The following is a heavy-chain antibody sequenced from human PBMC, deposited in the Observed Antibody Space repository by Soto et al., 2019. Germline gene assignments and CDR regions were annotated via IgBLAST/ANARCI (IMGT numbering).Heavy chain of an antibody. CDR2: FDPEDGET. Sequence: GASVKVSCKVSGYTLTELSMHWVRQAPGKGLEWMGGFDPEDGETIYAQKFQGRVTTTEDTSTDTAYMELSSLRSEDTAVYYCATVASLRYFDCLFHFDYWGQGTLVTVSS. J-gene: IGHJ4*02. CDR3: ATVASLRYFDCLFHFDY. V-gene: IGHV1-24*01. D-gene: IGHD3-9*01. CDR1: GYTLTELS.